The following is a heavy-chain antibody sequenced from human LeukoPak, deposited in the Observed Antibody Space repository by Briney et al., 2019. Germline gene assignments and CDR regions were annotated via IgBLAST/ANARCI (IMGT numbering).Heavy chain of an antibody. Sequence: SETLSLTCTVSGGSISSSSYYWGWIRQPPGKGLEWIGSIYYSGSTCYNPSLKSRVTISVDTSKNQFSLKLSSVTAADTAVYYCASRPGYSTSFDPWGQGTLVTVSS. V-gene: IGHV4-39*01. CDR2: IYYSGST. D-gene: IGHD6-13*01. CDR3: ASRPGYSTSFDP. J-gene: IGHJ5*02. CDR1: GGSISSSSYY.